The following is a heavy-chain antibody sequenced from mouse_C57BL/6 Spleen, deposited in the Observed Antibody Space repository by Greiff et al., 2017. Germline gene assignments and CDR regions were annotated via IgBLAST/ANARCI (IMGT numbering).Heavy chain of an antibody. D-gene: IGHD2-2*01. CDR2: IDPNSGGT. J-gene: IGHJ2*01. CDR1: GYTFTSSW. V-gene: IGHV1-72*01. Sequence: QVKLQQPGAELVKPGASVKLSCKASGYTFTSSWMPWVKQRPGRGLEWIGRIDPNSGGTKYNEQFKSKATLTVDKPSSTAYMQRSSLTSEDSAVYYCASYGYAFDYWGQGTTLTVSS. CDR3: ASYGYAFDY.